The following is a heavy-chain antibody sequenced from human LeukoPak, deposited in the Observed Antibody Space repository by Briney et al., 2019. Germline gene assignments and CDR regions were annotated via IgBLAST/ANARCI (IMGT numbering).Heavy chain of an antibody. CDR3: TRTGGYSNRFFDY. J-gene: IGHJ4*02. D-gene: IGHD4-11*01. V-gene: IGHV3-11*04. Sequence: GGSLRLSCAASGFTFRDYYMSWMRQAPGKGLQWVPLISTDATVIQYADSVRGRFTISRDNAKNSLHLQMNSLRAEDTAVYYCTRTGGYSNRFFDYWGQGALVTVSS. CDR1: GFTFRDYY. CDR2: ISTDATVI.